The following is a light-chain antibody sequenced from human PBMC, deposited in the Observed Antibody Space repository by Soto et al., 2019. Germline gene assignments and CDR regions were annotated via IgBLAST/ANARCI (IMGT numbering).Light chain of an antibody. CDR2: GAS. V-gene: IGKV3-20*01. CDR1: QRVSSSY. CDR3: QQYGSSPYT. J-gene: IGKJ2*01. Sequence: IVLTQSPVTLSLSPGDRATLSCRSSQRVSSSYLAWYQQKPGQPPRLLIYGASSRATGIPDRFSGTGSGTDFTLTISRLEPEDFAVYYCQQYGSSPYTFGLGT.